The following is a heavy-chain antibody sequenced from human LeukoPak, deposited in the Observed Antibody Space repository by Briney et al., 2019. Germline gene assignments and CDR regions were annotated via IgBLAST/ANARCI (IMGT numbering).Heavy chain of an antibody. D-gene: IGHD2-15*01. CDR3: AKDLGYCSGGSCLALDY. CDR2: ISGSGGST. CDR1: GFTFSSYA. V-gene: IGHV3-23*01. Sequence: GGSLRLSCAASGFTFSSYAMSWARQAPGKGLEWVSAISGSGGSTYYADSVKGRFTISRDNSKNTLYLQMNSLGAEDTAVYYCAKDLGYCSGGSCLALDYWGQGTLVTVSS. J-gene: IGHJ4*02.